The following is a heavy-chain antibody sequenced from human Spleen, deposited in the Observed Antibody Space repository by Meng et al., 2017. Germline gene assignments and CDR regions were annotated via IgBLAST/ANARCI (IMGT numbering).Heavy chain of an antibody. CDR3: ASVELSTVTRLDY. CDR1: GGSFSGYY. CDR2: INHRGST. V-gene: IGHV4-34*01. J-gene: IGHJ4*02. Sequence: QVKVQESGQGLLKPSETLSLPCAVYGGSFSGYYWTWIRQPPGKGLEWIGEINHRGSTVYNPSLKSRVTISIDTSKNQFFLKLTSVTAADTAVYYCASVELSTVTRLDYWGQGTLVTVSS. D-gene: IGHD4-17*01.